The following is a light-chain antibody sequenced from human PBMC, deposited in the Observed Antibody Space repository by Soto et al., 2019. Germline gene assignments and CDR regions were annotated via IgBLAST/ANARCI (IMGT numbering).Light chain of an antibody. CDR3: AAWDDSLNGYV. CDR1: SSNIGSNT. Sequence: QSVLTQPPSASGTPGQRVTISCSGSSSNIGSNTINWYHQLPGTAPKLLIYSNNQQPSGVPDRFSGSKYGTSASLAISGLQSEDEADYYCAAWDDSLNGYVFRTGTKLTVL. CDR2: SNN. J-gene: IGLJ1*01. V-gene: IGLV1-44*01.